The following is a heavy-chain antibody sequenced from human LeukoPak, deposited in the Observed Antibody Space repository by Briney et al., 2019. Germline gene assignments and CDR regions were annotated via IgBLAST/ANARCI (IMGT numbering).Heavy chain of an antibody. CDR3: ARDEATIVGATFDY. Sequence: RPGGSLRLSCAASGFTFSDYYMSWIRQAPGKGLEWVSYISSSGSTIYYADSVKGRFTISRDNAKNSLYLQMNSLRAEDTAVYYCARDEATIVGATFDYWGQGTLVTVSS. D-gene: IGHD1-26*01. V-gene: IGHV3-11*04. CDR2: ISSSGSTI. CDR1: GFTFSDYY. J-gene: IGHJ4*02.